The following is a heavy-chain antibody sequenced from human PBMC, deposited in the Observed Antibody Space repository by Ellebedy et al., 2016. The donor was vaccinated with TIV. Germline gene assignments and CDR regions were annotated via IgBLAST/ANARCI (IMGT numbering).Heavy chain of an antibody. J-gene: IGHJ5*02. Sequence: GGSLRLXXAASGFTFSSYGMHWVRQAPGKGLEWVAVIWYDGSYKYYGDSVKGRFTISRDNSKNTLYLQMNSLRADDTAVYYCARGYQFRNWLDPWGQGTLVTVSS. CDR2: IWYDGSYK. CDR1: GFTFSSYG. D-gene: IGHD2-2*01. CDR3: ARGYQFRNWLDP. V-gene: IGHV3-33*01.